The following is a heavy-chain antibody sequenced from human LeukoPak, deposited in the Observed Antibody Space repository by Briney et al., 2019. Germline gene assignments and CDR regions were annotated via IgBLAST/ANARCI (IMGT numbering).Heavy chain of an antibody. V-gene: IGHV3-48*03. D-gene: IGHD3-10*01. Sequence: GGSLRLSCAASGFTFSSYEMNWVRQAPGKGLEWVSYISSSGSTIYYADSVKGRFTISRDNSKNTLYLQMNSLRAEDTAVYYCAKDFYQDPPMVRGVTRYYYYMDVWGKGTTVTISS. CDR1: GFTFSSYE. J-gene: IGHJ6*03. CDR2: ISSSGSTI. CDR3: AKDFYQDPPMVRGVTRYYYYMDV.